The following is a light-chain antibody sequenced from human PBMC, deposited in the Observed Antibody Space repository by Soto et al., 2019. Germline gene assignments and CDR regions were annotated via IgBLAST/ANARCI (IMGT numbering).Light chain of an antibody. CDR1: QSLLHSNGYKY. V-gene: IGKV2-28*01. CDR3: MQAIQSPFT. J-gene: IGKJ3*01. Sequence: DIVMTQSPLSLPVTPGEPASISCRSSQSLLHSNGYKYLNWYLQKPGQSPLLLIYLTSTRASGVXDXYSGSGYGTEFTLNISKVEADDVGVYYCMQAIQSPFTFGPGTKVYIK. CDR2: LTS.